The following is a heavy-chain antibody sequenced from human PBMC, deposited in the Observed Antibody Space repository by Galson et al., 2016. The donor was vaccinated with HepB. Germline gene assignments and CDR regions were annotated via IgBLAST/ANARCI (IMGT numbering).Heavy chain of an antibody. CDR3: ARWGPPKRMDF. CDR1: GYSFTDYY. J-gene: IGHJ6*02. V-gene: IGHV1-2*02. Sequence: SVKVSCKAAGYSFTDYYIHWVRQAPGQGLQWMGWINPNSGGTNYAQKFQGRVTLTRDPSISTAYMELSRLRSDDTAVYYCARWGPPKRMDFWGQGTTVTVSS. CDR2: INPNSGGT. D-gene: IGHD3-16*01.